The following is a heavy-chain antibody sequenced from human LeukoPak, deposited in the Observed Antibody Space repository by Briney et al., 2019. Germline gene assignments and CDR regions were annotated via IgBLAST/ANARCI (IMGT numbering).Heavy chain of an antibody. V-gene: IGHV4-39*07. CDR1: GGSISSSSYY. Sequence: SETLSLTCTVSGGSISSSSYYWGWIRQPPGKGLEWIGIIYYSGSTYYNPSLKSRVTISVDTSKNQFSLKLSSVTAADTAVYYCARSAYCGGDCFIDYWGQGTLVTVSS. CDR3: ARSAYCGGDCFIDY. J-gene: IGHJ4*02. CDR2: IYYSGST. D-gene: IGHD2-21*02.